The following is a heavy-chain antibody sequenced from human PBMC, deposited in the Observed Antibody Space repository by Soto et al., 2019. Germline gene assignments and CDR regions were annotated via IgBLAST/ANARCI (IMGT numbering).Heavy chain of an antibody. D-gene: IGHD5-12*01. CDR3: ARERRGIYSGYASWFDP. Sequence: QVQLQESGPGLVKPSQTLSLTCTVSGGSISSGDYYWSWIRQPPGKGLEWIGYIYYSGSTYYNLSLKSRVTISVDTSKNQFSLKLSSVTAADTAVYYCARERRGIYSGYASWFDPWGQGTLVTVSS. V-gene: IGHV4-30-4*01. J-gene: IGHJ5*02. CDR1: GGSISSGDYY. CDR2: IYYSGST.